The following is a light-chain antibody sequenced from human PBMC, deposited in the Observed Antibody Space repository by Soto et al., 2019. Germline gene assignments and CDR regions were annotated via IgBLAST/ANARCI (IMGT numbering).Light chain of an antibody. V-gene: IGLV2-14*01. J-gene: IGLJ2*01. CDR2: EVS. Sequence: QSVLTQPASVSGSPGQSITISCTGTSSDIGGYRYVSWYQQHPGNTPKLMIYEVSNRPSGVSNRFSGSKSGITASLTISGLQAEDEADYFCSSYTNRNTVLFGGGTKLTVL. CDR3: SSYTNRNTVL. CDR1: SSDIGGYRY.